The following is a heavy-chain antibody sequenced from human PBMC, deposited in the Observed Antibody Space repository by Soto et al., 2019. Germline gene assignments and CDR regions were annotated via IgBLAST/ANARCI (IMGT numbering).Heavy chain of an antibody. V-gene: IGHV1-69*13. CDR3: ARGLVVPAAMGYYYYGMDV. CDR1: GYTFTFRY. Sequence: SVKVSCKASGYTFTFRYLHWVRQAPGQGLEWMGGIIPIFGTANYAQKFQGRVTITADESTSTAYMELSSLRSEDTAVYYCARGLVVPAAMGYYYYGMDVWGQGTTVTVSS. J-gene: IGHJ6*02. D-gene: IGHD2-2*01. CDR2: IIPIFGTA.